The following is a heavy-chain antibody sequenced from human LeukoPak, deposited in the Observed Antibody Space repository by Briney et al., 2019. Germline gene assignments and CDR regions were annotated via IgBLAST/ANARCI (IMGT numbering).Heavy chain of an antibody. Sequence: PGGSLRLSCAASGFTFSDFYMSWIRQAPGKGLEWVSYISGRGTSTNYADSVKGRFTISRDNAKNSLYLQMNSLRAEDTAVYYCARDRSGYTFDDWGQGTLVTVSS. J-gene: IGHJ4*02. V-gene: IGHV3-11*06. D-gene: IGHD5-18*01. CDR1: GFTFSDFY. CDR2: ISGRGTST. CDR3: ARDRSGYTFDD.